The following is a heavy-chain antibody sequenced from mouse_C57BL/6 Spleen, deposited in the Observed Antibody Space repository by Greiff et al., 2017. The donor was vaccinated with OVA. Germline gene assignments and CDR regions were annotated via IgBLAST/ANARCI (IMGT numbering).Heavy chain of an antibody. D-gene: IGHD2-4*01. CDR2: INPSSGYT. J-gene: IGHJ2*01. CDR3: ASGGYDYDGYYFDY. Sequence: VKLQESGAELAKPGASVKLSCKASGYTFTSYWMHWVKQRPGQGLEWIGYINPSSGYTKYNQKFKVKATLTADKSSSTAYMQLSSLTYEDSAVYYCASGGYDYDGYYFDYWGQGTTLTVSS. V-gene: IGHV1-7*01. CDR1: GYTFTSYW.